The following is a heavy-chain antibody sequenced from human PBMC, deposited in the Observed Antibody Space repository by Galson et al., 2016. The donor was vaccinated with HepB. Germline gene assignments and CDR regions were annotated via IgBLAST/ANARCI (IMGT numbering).Heavy chain of an antibody. CDR3: ARRENYSHYYMDV. CDR1: GGSIVGSAFY. CDR2: ISYTGNT. Sequence: SETLSLTCTVSGGSIVGSAFYWVWIRQPPEKGLELVGSISYTGNTYYNPSLQSRLTISGDTSQNQFSLKLTSVTAADPAVYYCARRENYSHYYMDVWGKGATVTVSS. D-gene: IGHD1-7*01. J-gene: IGHJ6*03. V-gene: IGHV4-39*01.